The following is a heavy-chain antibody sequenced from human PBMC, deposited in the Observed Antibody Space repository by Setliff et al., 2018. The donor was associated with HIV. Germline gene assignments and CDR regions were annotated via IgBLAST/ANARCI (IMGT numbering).Heavy chain of an antibody. CDR3: ARHSGGWNYYLDY. Sequence: ETLSLTCGVSGYSISSDYCWGWIRQPPGKGLEWIGNMCHGGNNNYYNPSLKSRVTISVDTSKNQFFLKVTSVTAADTAVYYCARHSGGWNYYLDYWGQGTLVTVSS. V-gene: IGHV4-38-2*01. CDR1: GYSISSDYC. J-gene: IGHJ4*02. CDR2: MCHGGNNN. D-gene: IGHD6-19*01.